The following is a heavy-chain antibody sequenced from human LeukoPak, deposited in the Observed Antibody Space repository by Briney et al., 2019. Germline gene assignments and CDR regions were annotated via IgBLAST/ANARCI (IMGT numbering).Heavy chain of an antibody. Sequence: SETLSLTCAVYGGSFSGYYWSWIRQPPGKGLEWIGEINHRGSTNYDPSLKRRVTILKDTSKNQFSLKLRSVTVVDTAVYYCARVKPVAGTLPHLLDYWGQGTPVTVSS. CDR3: ARVKPVAGTLPHLLDY. J-gene: IGHJ4*02. V-gene: IGHV4-34*01. CDR2: INHRGST. CDR1: GGSFSGYY. D-gene: IGHD6-19*01.